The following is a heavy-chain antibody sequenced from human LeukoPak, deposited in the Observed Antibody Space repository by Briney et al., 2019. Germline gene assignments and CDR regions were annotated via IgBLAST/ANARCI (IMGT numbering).Heavy chain of an antibody. Sequence: SETLSLTCDVSGGSIDSTNWWNWVRQPPGKGLEWIGYIYYSGSTNYNPSLKSRVTISVDTSKNQFSLKLSSVTAADTAVYYCASLSSSYSFDYWGQGTLVTVSS. CDR2: IYYSGST. CDR1: GGSIDSTNW. CDR3: ASLSSSYSFDY. V-gene: IGHV4-59*01. J-gene: IGHJ4*02. D-gene: IGHD6-13*01.